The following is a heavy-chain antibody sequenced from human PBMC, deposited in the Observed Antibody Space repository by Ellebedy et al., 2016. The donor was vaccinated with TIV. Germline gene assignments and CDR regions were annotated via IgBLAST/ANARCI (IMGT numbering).Heavy chain of an antibody. CDR3: ARDQYAFAWFYY. J-gene: IGHJ4*02. D-gene: IGHD2-2*01. CDR1: GGFISTRTYS. CDR2: FHYSGNT. V-gene: IGHV4-39*02. Sequence: MPSETLSLTCTVSGGFISTRTYSWGWIRQPPGKGLEWIGTFHYSGNTDYNPSLKSRVTVFVDTSKNQFPLKLSSVTAADTAVYYCARDQYAFAWFYYWGQGALVTVSS.